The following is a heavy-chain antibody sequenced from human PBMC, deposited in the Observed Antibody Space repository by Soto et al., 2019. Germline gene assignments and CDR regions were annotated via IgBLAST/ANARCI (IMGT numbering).Heavy chain of an antibody. J-gene: IGHJ5*02. CDR3: ARIPYYYDSSGYYFKTNWFDP. V-gene: IGHV4-31*03. D-gene: IGHD3-22*01. CDR1: GGSISSGGHY. CDR2: SYYSGTT. Sequence: SETLSLTCSVSGGSISSGGHYWGWVRQHPGKGLEWIGYSYYSGTTYYNPSLKGRVTISVDTSKNQFSLKLSSVTAADTAVYYCARIPYYYDSSGYYFKTNWFDPWGQGTLVTVSS.